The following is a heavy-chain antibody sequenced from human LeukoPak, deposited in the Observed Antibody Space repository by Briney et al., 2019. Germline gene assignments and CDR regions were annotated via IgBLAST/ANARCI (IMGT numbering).Heavy chain of an antibody. D-gene: IGHD3-3*01. CDR2: IKSKTDGGTT. Sequence: KSGGSLRLSCAASGFTFSNAWMSWVRQAPGKGLEWVGRIKSKTDGGTTDYAAPVKGRFTISRDDSKNTLYLRMNSLKTEDTAVYYCTTLPSTEWLLWDHWGQGTLVTVSS. J-gene: IGHJ4*02. CDR1: GFTFSNAW. V-gene: IGHV3-15*01. CDR3: TTLPSTEWLLWDH.